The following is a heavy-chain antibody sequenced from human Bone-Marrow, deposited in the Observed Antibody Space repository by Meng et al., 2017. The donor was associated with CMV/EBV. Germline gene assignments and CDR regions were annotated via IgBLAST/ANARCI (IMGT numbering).Heavy chain of an antibody. CDR2: INHSGNT. J-gene: IGHJ6*02. V-gene: IGHV4-34*01. D-gene: IGHD2-21*01. CDR3: AREVAPWSYYYGMDV. CDR1: GGSFSAYY. Sequence: SETLSLTCAVYGGSFSAYYWSWNRQSPGKGLEWNGEINHSGNTNYNPSLKSRVSMSVDTSKNQVSLRLSSVTAADTAVYYCAREVAPWSYYYGMDVWGQGTTVTVSS.